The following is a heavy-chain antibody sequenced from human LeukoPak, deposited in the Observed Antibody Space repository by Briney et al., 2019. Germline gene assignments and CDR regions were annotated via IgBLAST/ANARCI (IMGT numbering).Heavy chain of an antibody. D-gene: IGHD3-16*01. CDR1: GFTFSSST. CDR3: AADLPGGAMFNP. CDR2: IVVGSGNT. V-gene: IGHV1-58*02. J-gene: IGHJ5*02. Sequence: SVKVSCKASGFTFSSSTIQWVRQARGQRLEWMGWIVVGSGNTNYAQNFQERVTITRDMSTSTAYMEVSSLRSEDTAVYYCAADLPGGAMFNPWGQGTLVTVSS.